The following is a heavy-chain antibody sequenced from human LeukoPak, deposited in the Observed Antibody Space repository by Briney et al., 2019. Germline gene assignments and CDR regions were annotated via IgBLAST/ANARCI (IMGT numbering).Heavy chain of an antibody. J-gene: IGHJ5*02. Sequence: SETLSLTCTVSGGSISSYYWSWIRQPPGKGLEWIGYIYYSGSTNYNPSLKSRVTISVDTSKNQLSLKLSSVTAADTAVYYCARGDYDFWSGRQGGWFDPWGQGTLVTVSS. V-gene: IGHV4-59*01. CDR1: GGSISSYY. CDR3: ARGDYDFWSGRQGGWFDP. D-gene: IGHD3-3*01. CDR2: IYYSGST.